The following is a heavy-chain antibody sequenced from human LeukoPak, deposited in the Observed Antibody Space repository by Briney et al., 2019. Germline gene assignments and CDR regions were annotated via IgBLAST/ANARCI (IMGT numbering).Heavy chain of an antibody. CDR3: ARERTYYYDSSGYYLRDYYMDV. J-gene: IGHJ6*03. CDR2: ISAYNGNT. D-gene: IGHD3-22*01. V-gene: IGHV1-18*01. CDR1: GYTFTSYG. Sequence: ASVKVSCKASGYTFTSYGISWVRQAPGQGLEWMGWISAYNGNTNYAQKLQGRVTMTTDTSTSTAYMELRSLRSDDTAVYYCARERTYYYDSSGYYLRDYYMDVWGKGTTVTVSS.